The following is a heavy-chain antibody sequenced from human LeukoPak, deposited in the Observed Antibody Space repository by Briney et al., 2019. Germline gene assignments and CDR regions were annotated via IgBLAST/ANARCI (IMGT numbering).Heavy chain of an antibody. D-gene: IGHD3-10*01. J-gene: IGHJ5*02. Sequence: SETLSLTCTVSGGSISSGSYYWSWIRQPAGKGLEWIGRIYTSGSTNYNPSLKSRVTISVDTSKNQFSLKLTSVTAADTAVYFCARGGYYGSGNDFRFDPWGQGTLVTVSS. CDR1: GGSISSGSYY. CDR3: ARGGYYGSGNDFRFDP. V-gene: IGHV4-61*02. CDR2: IYTSGST.